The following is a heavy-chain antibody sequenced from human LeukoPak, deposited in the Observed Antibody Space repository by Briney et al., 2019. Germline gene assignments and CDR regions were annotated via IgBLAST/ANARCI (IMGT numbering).Heavy chain of an antibody. J-gene: IGHJ5*02. CDR2: INHSGST. Sequence: SETLSLTCAVYGGSFSGYYWSWIRQPPGKGLEWIGEINHSGSTNYNPSLKSRVTISVDTSKNQFSLKLSSVTAADTAVYYCARGPYCSGASCYPNWFDPWGQGTLVTVSS. V-gene: IGHV4-34*01. CDR1: GGSFSGYY. CDR3: ARGPYCSGASCYPNWFDP. D-gene: IGHD2-15*01.